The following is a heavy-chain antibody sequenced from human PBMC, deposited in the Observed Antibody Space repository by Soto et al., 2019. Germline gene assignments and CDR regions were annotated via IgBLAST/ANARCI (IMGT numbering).Heavy chain of an antibody. CDR1: GGTFSGYH. V-gene: IGHV4-34*01. J-gene: IGHJ4*02. CDR3: ARHLGEGYFDY. CDR2: IYHSGST. Sequence: SETLSLTCAVYGGTFSGYHWNWIRQPPGKGLEWIGSIYHSGSTYYNPSLKSRVTISVDTSKNHFSLKLRSVTAADTAVYYCARHLGEGYFDYWGQGTLVTVSS.